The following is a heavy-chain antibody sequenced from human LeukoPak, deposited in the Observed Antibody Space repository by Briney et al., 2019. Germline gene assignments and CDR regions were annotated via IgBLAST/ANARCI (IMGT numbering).Heavy chain of an antibody. Sequence: GGSLRLSCAASGITSSDNFMSWIRQAPGKGLEWISYISKSDGTTHYADTVKGQFTISRDSAKKSVYLYMNSLRAEDTAVYYCASAVAAPDQDPPFDYWGQGTLVTVSS. CDR3: ASAVAAPDQDPPFDY. J-gene: IGHJ4*02. D-gene: IGHD6-25*01. CDR1: GITSSDNF. CDR2: ISKSDGTT. V-gene: IGHV3-11*01.